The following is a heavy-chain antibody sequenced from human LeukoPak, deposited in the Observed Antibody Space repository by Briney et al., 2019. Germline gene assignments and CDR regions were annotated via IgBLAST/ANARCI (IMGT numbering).Heavy chain of an antibody. Sequence: GGSLRLSCAASGFTFSSYGMHWVRQAPGKGLEWVAVISYDGSNEYYADSVKGRFTISRDNSKNTLYLQMNSLRAEDTAVYYCAKGGVWGNYFDYWGQGTLVTVSS. CDR3: AKGGVWGNYFDY. J-gene: IGHJ4*02. CDR2: ISYDGSNE. D-gene: IGHD1-26*01. V-gene: IGHV3-30*18. CDR1: GFTFSSYG.